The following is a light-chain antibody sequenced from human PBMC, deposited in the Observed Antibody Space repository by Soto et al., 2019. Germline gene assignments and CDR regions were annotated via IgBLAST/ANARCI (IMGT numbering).Light chain of an antibody. CDR1: QSVLYSSNSNNY. CDR2: RAS. CDR3: QKHYSSPYT. V-gene: IGKV4-1*01. J-gene: IGKJ2*01. Sequence: DIVMTQSPDSLAVSLGERATINCKSSQSVLYSSNSNNYLSWYQQKPGQPPKLLIYRASTRESGVPDRFSGSGSGTDFTLTISSLQAEDVAVYYCQKHYSSPYTFGQGTKLEIK.